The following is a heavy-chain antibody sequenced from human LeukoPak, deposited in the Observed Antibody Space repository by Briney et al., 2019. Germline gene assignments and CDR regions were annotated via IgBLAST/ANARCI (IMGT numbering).Heavy chain of an antibody. CDR1: GFTFSTYI. J-gene: IGHJ4*02. CDR2: ISGSGGST. D-gene: IGHD2-21*02. CDR3: AKGVTHDYFDY. Sequence: GGSLRLSCAASGFTFSTYIMTWVRQAPGKGLEWVSAISGSGGSTYYADSVKGRFTISRDNSKNTLYLQMNSLRAEDTAVYYCAKGVTHDYFDYWGQGTLVTVSS. V-gene: IGHV3-23*01.